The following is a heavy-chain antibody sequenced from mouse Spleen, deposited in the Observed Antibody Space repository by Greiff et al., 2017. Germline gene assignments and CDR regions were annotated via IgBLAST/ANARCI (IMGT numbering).Heavy chain of an antibody. Sequence: EVMLVESGGGLVQPGGSMKLSCVASGFTFSNYWMNWVRQSPEKGLEWVAEIRLKSNNYATHYAVSVKGRFTISRDDSKSSVYLQMNNLRAEDTGIYYCTARATAWFAYWGQGTLVTVSA. J-gene: IGHJ3*01. CDR1: GFTFSNYW. CDR3: TARATAWFAY. D-gene: IGHD3-1*01. CDR2: IRLKSNNYAT. V-gene: IGHV6-6*02.